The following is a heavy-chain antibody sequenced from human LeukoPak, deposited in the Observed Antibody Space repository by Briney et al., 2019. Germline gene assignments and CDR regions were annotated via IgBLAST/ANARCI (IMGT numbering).Heavy chain of an antibody. J-gene: IGHJ6*03. CDR2: IWYDGSNK. CDR1: GFTFSSYG. D-gene: IGHD3-3*01. V-gene: IGHV3-33*01. Sequence: GRSLRLSCAASGFTFSSYGMHWVRQAPGKGLEWVAIIWYDGSNKYYADSVKGRFTISRDNSKNTLYLQMNSLRAEDTAVYYCARGFYDQEGIHYMDVWGKGTTVTVSS. CDR3: ARGFYDQEGIHYMDV.